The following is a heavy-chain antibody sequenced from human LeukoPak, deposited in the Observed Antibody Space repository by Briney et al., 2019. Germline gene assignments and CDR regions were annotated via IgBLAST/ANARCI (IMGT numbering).Heavy chain of an antibody. CDR2: IWYDGSNK. CDR1: GFTFSSYG. J-gene: IGHJ4*02. D-gene: IGHD3-22*01. CDR3: ARAKGYYDSSGYPIDY. V-gene: IGHV3-33*01. Sequence: GGSLRLSCAASGFTFSSYGMHWVRQAPGKGLEWVAVIWYDGSNKYYADSVKGRFTISRDNSKNTLYLQMNSLRAEDTAVYYCARAKGYYDSSGYPIDYWGQGTLVTVSS.